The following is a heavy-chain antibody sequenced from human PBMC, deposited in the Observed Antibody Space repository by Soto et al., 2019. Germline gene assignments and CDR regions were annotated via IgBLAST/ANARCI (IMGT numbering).Heavy chain of an antibody. Sequence: QVQLVQSGGEVKKPGASVKVSCKASGYTFRDYGISWVRQAPGQGLEWMGGISTYNGNKNYAQRFHGRVTLTTDTSTTTAYMELRSLRSDDTAIYYCARRYGDPSSAAGFDHWGQGTLVTVSS. CDR2: ISTYNGNK. V-gene: IGHV1-18*01. D-gene: IGHD4-17*01. J-gene: IGHJ4*02. CDR3: ARRYGDPSSAAGFDH. CDR1: GYTFRDYG.